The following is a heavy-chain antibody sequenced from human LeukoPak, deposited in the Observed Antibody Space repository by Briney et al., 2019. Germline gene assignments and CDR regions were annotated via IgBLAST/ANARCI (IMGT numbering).Heavy chain of an antibody. Sequence: GASVKVSCKASGGTFSSYAISWVRQAPGQGLEWMGGIIPIFGTANYAQKFQGRVTITADESTSTAYMELSSLRSEDTAVYYCATYVDTATVVDAFDIWGQGTMVTVSS. D-gene: IGHD5-18*01. CDR3: ATYVDTATVVDAFDI. CDR2: IIPIFGTA. V-gene: IGHV1-69*13. J-gene: IGHJ3*02. CDR1: GGTFSSYA.